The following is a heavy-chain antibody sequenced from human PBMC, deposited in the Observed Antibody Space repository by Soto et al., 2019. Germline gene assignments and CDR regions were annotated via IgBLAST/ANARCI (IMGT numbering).Heavy chain of an antibody. V-gene: IGHV3-33*01. CDR3: ARDSAAAGPDY. CDR1: GFTFSSYG. CDR2: IWYDGSNK. J-gene: IGHJ4*02. D-gene: IGHD6-13*01. Sequence: GGSLRLSXAASGFTFSSYGMHWVRQAPGKGLEWVAVIWYDGSNKYYADSVKGRFTISRDNSKNTLYLQMNSLRAEDTAVYYCARDSAAAGPDYWGQGTLVTVSS.